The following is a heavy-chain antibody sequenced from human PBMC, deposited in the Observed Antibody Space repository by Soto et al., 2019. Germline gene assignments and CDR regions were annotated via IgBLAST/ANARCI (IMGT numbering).Heavy chain of an antibody. J-gene: IGHJ4*02. D-gene: IGHD2-21*02. CDR3: ARVGVGHCLNYFDY. V-gene: IGHV3-33*01. CDR1: GFTFSDYG. Sequence: QVQLVESGGGVVQPGRSLRLSCAASGFTFSDYGMYWVRQAPGKGLEWVAMIWYDGSREHYPDSVKGRLTVSRDNSNNTLYLHMNSLRAEDTAVYYCARVGVGHCLNYFDYWGRGTLVTVSS. CDR2: IWYDGSRE.